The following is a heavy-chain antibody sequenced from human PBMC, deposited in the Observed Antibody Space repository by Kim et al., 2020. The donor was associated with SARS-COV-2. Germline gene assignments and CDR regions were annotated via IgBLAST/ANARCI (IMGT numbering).Heavy chain of an antibody. D-gene: IGHD3-9*01. Sequence: ASVKVSCKASGYTFTSYYMHWVRQAPGQGLEWMGIINPSGGSTSYAQKFQGRVTMTRDTSTSTVYMELSSLRSEDTAVYYCARDGVLRYFDTRGPPDYYGMDVWGQGTTVTVSS. V-gene: IGHV1-46*01. CDR2: INPSGGST. CDR3: ARDGVLRYFDTRGPPDYYGMDV. J-gene: IGHJ6*02. CDR1: GYTFTSYY.